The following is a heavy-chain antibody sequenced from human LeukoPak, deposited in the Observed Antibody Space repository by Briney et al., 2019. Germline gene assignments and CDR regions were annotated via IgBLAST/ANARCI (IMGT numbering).Heavy chain of an antibody. D-gene: IGHD2-15*01. Sequence: GGSLRLSCAASGFTFSSYWMHWVRQAPGKGLVWVSRINSDGSSTSYADSVKGRFTISRDNSKNTLYLQMNSLRAEDTAVYYCAKSPRRYCSGGSCYMDYWGQGTLVTVSS. V-gene: IGHV3-74*01. CDR1: GFTFSSYW. J-gene: IGHJ4*02. CDR3: AKSPRRYCSGGSCYMDY. CDR2: INSDGSST.